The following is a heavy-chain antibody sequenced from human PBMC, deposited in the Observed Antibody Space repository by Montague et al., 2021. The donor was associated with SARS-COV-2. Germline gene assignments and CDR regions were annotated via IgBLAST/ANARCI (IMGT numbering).Heavy chain of an antibody. D-gene: IGHD5-18*01. CDR2: IYYSGST. V-gene: IGHV4-59*08. Sequence: SETLSLTCAVYGGSFSGYYWSWIRQPPGRGLEWIGYIYYSGSTNYNPSLKSRVTISVGTSKNQFSLKLSSVTAADTAVYYCARLGRGYSYAQSAFDIWGQGTVVTVSS. CDR3: ARLGRGYSYAQSAFDI. CDR1: GGSFSGYY. J-gene: IGHJ3*02.